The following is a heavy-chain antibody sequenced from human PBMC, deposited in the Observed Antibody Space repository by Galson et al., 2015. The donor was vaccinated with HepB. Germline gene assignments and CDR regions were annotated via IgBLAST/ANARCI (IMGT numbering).Heavy chain of an antibody. CDR1: GFTFSSYS. V-gene: IGHV3-30*04. D-gene: IGHD6-19*01. CDR2: ISHDGRNT. Sequence: SLRLSCAASGFTFSSYSIHWVREAPGKGLEWVAIISHDGRNTYYAYSVKGRFTISRDNSKNTLYLQMNSLRPEDTAVYYCARHSGHISGWYTGRGGFDSWGQGTLVTVSA. J-gene: IGHJ4*02. CDR3: ARHSGHISGWYTGRGGFDS.